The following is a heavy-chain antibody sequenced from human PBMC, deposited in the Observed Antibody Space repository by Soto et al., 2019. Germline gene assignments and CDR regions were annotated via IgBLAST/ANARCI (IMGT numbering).Heavy chain of an antibody. Sequence: QVQLQESGPGLVKPSETLSLTCTVSGGSVSNYYWSWIRQPPGKGLEWIGYLYYSGNTKSNPTLKSGVSSSRDTSKNQLPLNLSSVTAADTAVYYCARAVGNREPAFDIWGQGTMVTVSS. CDR1: GGSVSNYY. CDR3: ARAVGNREPAFDI. J-gene: IGHJ3*02. V-gene: IGHV4-59*08. CDR2: LYYSGNT.